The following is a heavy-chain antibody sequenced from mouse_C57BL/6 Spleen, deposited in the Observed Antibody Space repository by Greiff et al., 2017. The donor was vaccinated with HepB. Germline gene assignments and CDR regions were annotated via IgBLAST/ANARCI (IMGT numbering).Heavy chain of an antibody. CDR3: ARKGGYYYGSSYDYYAMDY. Sequence: LQESGAELVRPGSSVKLSCKASGYTFTSYWMDWVKQRPGQGLEWIGNIYPSDSETHYNQKFKDKATLTVDKSSSTAYMQLSSLTSEDSAVYYCARKGGYYYGSSYDYYAMDYWGQGTSVTVSS. D-gene: IGHD1-1*01. CDR2: IYPSDSET. CDR1: GYTFTSYW. J-gene: IGHJ4*01. V-gene: IGHV1-61*01.